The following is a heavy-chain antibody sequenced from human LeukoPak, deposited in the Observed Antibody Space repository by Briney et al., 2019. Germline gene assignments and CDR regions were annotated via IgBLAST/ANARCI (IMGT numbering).Heavy chain of an antibody. CDR3: ARRMVGDGVDVFNL. V-gene: IGHV4-30-2*01. Sequence: DPSETLSLTCAVSGGSISSGGYSWSWIRQPPGKGLEWIGYIYHSGSTYYNPSLKSRVTISVDRSKNQFSLKLSSVTAADTAVYYCARRMVGDGVDVFNLWGQGTKVTVSS. CDR1: GGSISSGGYS. CDR2: IYHSGST. D-gene: IGHD1-26*01. J-gene: IGHJ3*01.